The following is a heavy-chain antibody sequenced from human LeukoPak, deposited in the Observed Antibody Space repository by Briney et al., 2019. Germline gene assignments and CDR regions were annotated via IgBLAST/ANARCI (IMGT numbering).Heavy chain of an antibody. CDR2: INHSGST. J-gene: IGHJ4*02. V-gene: IGHV4-34*01. CDR1: GGSFSGYY. D-gene: IGHD2-2*01. Sequence: LETLSLTCAVYGGSFSGYYWSWIRQPPGKGLEWIGEINHSGSTNYNPSLKSRVTISVDTSKNQFSLKLSSVTAADTAVYYCARGPARGFCSSPSCYDFAYGGQEPLVTVPS. CDR3: ARGPARGFCSSPSCYDFAY.